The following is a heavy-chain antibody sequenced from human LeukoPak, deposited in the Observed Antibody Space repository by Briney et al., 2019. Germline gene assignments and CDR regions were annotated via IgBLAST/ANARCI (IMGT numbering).Heavy chain of an antibody. CDR2: IYYSGST. D-gene: IGHD5-24*01. Sequence: SETLSLTCSVSGDSISTSSYYWGWIRQPPGKGLECIGTIYYSGSTYYNPSLKSRVTISVDTSKNQFSLKLSSVTAADTAVYYCARQPSRDGYNLDYFDYWGQGTLVTVSS. V-gene: IGHV4-39*01. CDR1: GDSISTSSYY. CDR3: ARQPSRDGYNLDYFDY. J-gene: IGHJ4*02.